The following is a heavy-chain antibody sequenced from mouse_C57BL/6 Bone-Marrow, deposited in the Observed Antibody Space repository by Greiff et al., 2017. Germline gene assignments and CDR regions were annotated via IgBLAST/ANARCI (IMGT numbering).Heavy chain of an antibody. D-gene: IGHD2-5*01. CDR1: GYTFTDYY. Sequence: VHVKQSGPVLVKPGASVKMSCKASGYTFTDYYMNWVKQSHGKSLEWIGVINPYNGGTSYNQKFKGKATLTVDKSSSTAYMELNSLTSEDSAVYYCARYYSNYRSMDYWGQGTSVTVSS. CDR2: INPYNGGT. J-gene: IGHJ4*01. CDR3: ARYYSNYRSMDY. V-gene: IGHV1-19*01.